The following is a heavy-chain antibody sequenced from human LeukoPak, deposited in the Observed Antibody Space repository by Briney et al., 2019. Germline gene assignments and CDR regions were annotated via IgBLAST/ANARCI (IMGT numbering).Heavy chain of an antibody. D-gene: IGHD3-9*01. Sequence: SSETLSLTCTVSGGSISSSSYYWGWIRQPPGEGLGWIGSIYYSGSTYYNPSLKSRVTISVDTSKNQFSLKLSSVTAADTAVYYCARSKDILTGYCFDYWGQGTLVTVSS. CDR3: ARSKDILTGYCFDY. V-gene: IGHV4-39*07. CDR2: IYYSGST. J-gene: IGHJ4*02. CDR1: GGSISSSSYY.